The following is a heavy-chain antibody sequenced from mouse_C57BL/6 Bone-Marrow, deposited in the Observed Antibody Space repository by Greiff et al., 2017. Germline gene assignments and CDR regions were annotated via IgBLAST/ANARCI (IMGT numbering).Heavy chain of an antibody. CDR2: IDPETGGT. V-gene: IGHV1-15*01. CDR3: TKAWYYGYTY. CDR1: GYTFTDYE. Sequence: QVQLKESGAELVRPGASVTLSCKASGYTFTDYEMHWVKQTPVHGLEWIGAIDPETGGTAYNQKFKGKAILTADKSSSTAYMELRSLTSEDSAVYYCTKAWYYGYTYWGQGTLVTVSA. J-gene: IGHJ3*01. D-gene: IGHD1-2*01.